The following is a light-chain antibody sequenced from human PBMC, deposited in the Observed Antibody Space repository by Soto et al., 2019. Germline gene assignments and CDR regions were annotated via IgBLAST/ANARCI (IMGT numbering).Light chain of an antibody. CDR2: DAS. Sequence: DIQMTQSPSTLSASVGDRVTITCRASQNVDHWVAWYQQKPGKAPKFLIYDASNLESGAPSRFSGRGSGTEFTLTISSLQPDDFATYYCQRYNSNSRTFGQGTRV. J-gene: IGKJ1*01. CDR3: QRYNSNSRT. V-gene: IGKV1-5*01. CDR1: QNVDHW.